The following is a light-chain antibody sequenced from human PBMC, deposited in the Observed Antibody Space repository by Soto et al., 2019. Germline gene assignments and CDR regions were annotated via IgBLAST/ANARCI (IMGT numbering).Light chain of an antibody. V-gene: IGKV1-5*03. CDR1: QSISSW. J-gene: IGKJ5*01. CDR2: KAS. CDR3: QQSYSTPHT. Sequence: DIQMTQSPSTLSASVGDRVTITCRASQSISSWLAWYQQKPGKAPKLLIYKASSLESGVPSRFSGSGSGTDFTLTISSLQPEDFATYYCQQSYSTPHTFGQGTRREIK.